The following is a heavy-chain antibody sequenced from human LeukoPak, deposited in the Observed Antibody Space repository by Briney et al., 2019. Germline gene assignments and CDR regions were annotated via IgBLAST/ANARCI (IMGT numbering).Heavy chain of an antibody. Sequence: GASVKVSCKTSGYTFTNYDINWVRQATGQGLEWMGWMNPNSGNTGYAQKFQGRVTMTRNTSISTAHMELSSLRSEDTTVYYCARPHCSSTDCHPPEWFDPWGQGTLVTVSS. V-gene: IGHV1-8*01. CDR3: ARPHCSSTDCHPPEWFDP. CDR1: GYTFTNYD. J-gene: IGHJ5*02. D-gene: IGHD2-2*01. CDR2: MNPNSGNT.